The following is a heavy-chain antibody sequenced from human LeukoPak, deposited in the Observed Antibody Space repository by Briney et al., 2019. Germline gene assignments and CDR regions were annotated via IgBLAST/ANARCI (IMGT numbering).Heavy chain of an antibody. CDR1: GFSFNIFV. V-gene: IGHV3-30*02. J-gene: IGHJ4*02. CDR2: IRNDGTHE. D-gene: IGHD3-22*01. Sequence: GGSLRLSCTASGFSFNIFVMYWVRQAPGKGLGWVAFIRNDGTHEKYGDSVEGRFTISRDNSKNTLYLLMNSLRAEDTAVYYCAKDPENNGYSDGSFDYWGQGTLVSVSS. CDR3: AKDPENNGYSDGSFDY.